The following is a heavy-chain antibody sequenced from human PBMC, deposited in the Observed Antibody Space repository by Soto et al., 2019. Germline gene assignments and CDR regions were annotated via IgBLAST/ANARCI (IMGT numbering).Heavy chain of an antibody. Sequence: EVQLVESGGGLVQPGGSLRLSCEASGFTFSSYWMSWVRQAPGKGLEWVANIKQDGSEKYYVDSVKGRFTISRGNAKNSLYLQMNSLRAEDTAVYYCAREKPVAATPVYYYYYYMDVWGKGTTVTVSS. CDR3: AREKPVAATPVYYYYYYMDV. CDR2: IKQDGSEK. CDR1: GFTFSSYW. D-gene: IGHD2-15*01. J-gene: IGHJ6*03. V-gene: IGHV3-7*01.